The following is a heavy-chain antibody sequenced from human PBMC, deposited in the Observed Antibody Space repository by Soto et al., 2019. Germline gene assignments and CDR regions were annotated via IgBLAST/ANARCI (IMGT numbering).Heavy chain of an antibody. CDR1: GGTFSSYA. V-gene: IGHV1-69*06. CDR2: IIPIFGTA. Sequence: SVKVSCKASGGTFSSYAISWVRQAPGQGLEWMGGIIPIFGTANYAQKFQGRVTITADKSTSTAYMELSSLRSEDTAVYYCARRKQLVGYYYYGMVVWGQGTTVTVSS. J-gene: IGHJ6*02. CDR3: ARRKQLVGYYYYGMVV. D-gene: IGHD6-6*01.